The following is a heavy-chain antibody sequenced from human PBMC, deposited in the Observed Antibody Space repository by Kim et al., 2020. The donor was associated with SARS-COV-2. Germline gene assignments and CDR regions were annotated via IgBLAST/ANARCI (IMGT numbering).Heavy chain of an antibody. Sequence: GGSLRLSCAASGFTFDDYAMHWVRQAPGKGLEWVSGISWNSGSIGYADSVKGRFTISRDNAKNSLYLQMNSLRAEDTALYYCAKEIGYSYGHGFDYWGQGTLVTVSS. V-gene: IGHV3-9*01. J-gene: IGHJ4*02. CDR1: GFTFDDYA. CDR3: AKEIGYSYGHGFDY. CDR2: ISWNSGSI. D-gene: IGHD5-18*01.